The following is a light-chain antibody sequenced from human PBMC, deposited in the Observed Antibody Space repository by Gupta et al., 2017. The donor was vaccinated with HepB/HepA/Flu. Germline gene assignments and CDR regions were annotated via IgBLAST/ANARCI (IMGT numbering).Light chain of an antibody. CDR2: GGS. CDR3: QQCYRTPFT. Sequence: DIQMTQSPLSLSASVGDRVTITCRASPNVGSYLNWYQQRPGKAPRLLIYGGSILQSGVPSRFSGSLAGTDPTLTITSLQPEDFATYYCQQCYRTPFTFGPGTKVEI. V-gene: IGKV1-39*01. J-gene: IGKJ3*01. CDR1: PNVGSY.